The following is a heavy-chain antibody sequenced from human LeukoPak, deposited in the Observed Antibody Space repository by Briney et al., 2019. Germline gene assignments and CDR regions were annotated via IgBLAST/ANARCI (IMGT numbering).Heavy chain of an antibody. CDR3: ARGNGNLLRFLGGAGDDWVYFDY. D-gene: IGHD3-3*01. Sequence: SETLSLTCTVSGGSISSYYWSWIRQPPGKGLEWIGYIYYSGSTNYNPSLKSRVTISVDTSKNQFSLKLSSVTAADTAVYYCARGNGNLLRFLGGAGDDWVYFDYWGQGTLVTVSS. J-gene: IGHJ4*02. CDR1: GGSISSYY. V-gene: IGHV4-59*01. CDR2: IYYSGST.